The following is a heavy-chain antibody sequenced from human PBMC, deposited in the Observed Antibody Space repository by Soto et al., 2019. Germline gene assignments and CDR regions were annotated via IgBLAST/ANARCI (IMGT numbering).Heavy chain of an antibody. CDR1: GGSISSYY. V-gene: IGHV4-59*08. D-gene: IGHD6-6*01. CDR2: IYYSGST. J-gene: IGHJ3*02. Sequence: PSETLSLTCTVSGGSISSYYWSWIRQPPGKGLEWIGYIYYSGSTNHNPSLKRRVTISGDTAKNQFSLKLSSVTAADTAVYYCARHLAIAARNPFDSCAFDIWGQGTMVTVSS. CDR3: ARHLAIAARNPFDSCAFDI.